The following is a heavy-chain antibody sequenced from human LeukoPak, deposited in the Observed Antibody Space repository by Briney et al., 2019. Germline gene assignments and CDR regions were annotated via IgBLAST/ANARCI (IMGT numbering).Heavy chain of an antibody. CDR1: GYTLTELS. CDR3: ATGGYSSSWSDY. V-gene: IGHV1-24*01. D-gene: IGHD6-13*01. Sequence: ALVKVSCKVSGYTLTELSMHWVRQAPGKGLEWMGGFDPEDGETIYAQKFQGRVTMTEDTSTDTAYMELSSLRSEDTAVYYCATGGYSSSWSDYWGQGTLVTVSS. CDR2: FDPEDGET. J-gene: IGHJ4*02.